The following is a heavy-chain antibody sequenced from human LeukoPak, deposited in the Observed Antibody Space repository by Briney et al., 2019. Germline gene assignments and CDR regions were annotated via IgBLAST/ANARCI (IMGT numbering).Heavy chain of an antibody. CDR2: MNPNSGNT. V-gene: IGHV1-8*03. CDR1: GYTFTSYD. J-gene: IGHJ6*03. CDR3: ARGSGYSHYYYYYYMDV. Sequence: EASVKVSCKASGYTFTSYDINWVRQATGQGLEWMGWMNPNSGNTGYAQKFQGRVTITRNTSISTAYMELSSLRSDDTAVYYCARGSGYSHYYYYYYMDVWGKGTTVTISS. D-gene: IGHD3-22*01.